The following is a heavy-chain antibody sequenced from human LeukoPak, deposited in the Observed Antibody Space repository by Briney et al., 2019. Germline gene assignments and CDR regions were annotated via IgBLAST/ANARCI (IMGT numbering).Heavy chain of an antibody. Sequence: PGGSLRLSCAASGFTVSSNYMSWVRQAPGKGLEWVSVIYSGGSTYYADSVKGRFTISRDNSKNTLYLQMNSLRAEDTAVYYCARERSSGIPDYWGQGTLVTVSS. D-gene: IGHD6-19*01. V-gene: IGHV3-66*01. CDR1: GFTVSSNY. J-gene: IGHJ4*02. CDR3: ARERSSGIPDY. CDR2: IYSGGST.